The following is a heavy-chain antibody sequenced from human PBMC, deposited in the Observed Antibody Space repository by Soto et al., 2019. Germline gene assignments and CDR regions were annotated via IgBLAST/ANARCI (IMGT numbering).Heavy chain of an antibody. CDR2: INGDGSST. D-gene: IGHD5-12*01. Sequence: EVQLVESGGGLVQPGGSLRLSCVPSGFTFNSHWMHWVRQAPGKGLVWVSRINGDGSSTSYADSVRGRFTIARDNVKHTLYLQMNSLRAEATAVYYCARDPRDGYHSPPDYWGQGTLVTVSS. V-gene: IGHV3-74*01. CDR1: GFTFNSHW. J-gene: IGHJ4*02. CDR3: ARDPRDGYHSPPDY.